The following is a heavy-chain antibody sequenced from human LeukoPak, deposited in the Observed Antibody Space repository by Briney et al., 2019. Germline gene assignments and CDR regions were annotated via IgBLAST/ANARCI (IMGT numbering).Heavy chain of an antibody. CDR2: INPSGGGT. CDR1: GYTFTGYY. D-gene: IGHD5-12*01. CDR3: AREMLATYYFDY. Sequence: ASVKVSCKTSGYTFTGYYMHWVRQAPGQGLEWMGLINPSGGGTNYAQKFQGRVTMTGDTSTSTVYLDVSSLRSEDSAVYYCAREMLATYYFDYWGQGTLVTVSS. V-gene: IGHV1-46*01. J-gene: IGHJ4*02.